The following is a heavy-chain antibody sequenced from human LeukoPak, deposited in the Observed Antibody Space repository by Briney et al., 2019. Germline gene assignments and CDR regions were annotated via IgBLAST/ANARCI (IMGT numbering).Heavy chain of an antibody. CDR1: GFTFSSYA. CDR2: ISGSGDST. J-gene: IGHJ4*02. D-gene: IGHD6-13*01. V-gene: IGHV3-23*01. Sequence: GGSLRLSCAATGFTFSSYAMSWVRRAPGKGLEWVSAISGSGDSTFYADYLKGRFTISRDKSKNTLYLDMNSLTAEDTAVYYCARDKNPGIAADWGQGTLVTVSS. CDR3: ARDKNPGIAAD.